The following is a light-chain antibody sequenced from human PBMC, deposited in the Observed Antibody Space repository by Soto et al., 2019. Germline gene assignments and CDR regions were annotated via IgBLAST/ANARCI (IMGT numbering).Light chain of an antibody. V-gene: IGKV3-20*01. Sequence: EIVLTQSPGTLSLSPGERATLSCRASQSVSSYYLAWYQQKPGQPPRLLIYGASSRATGIPDRFSGSGSGTDFTLTISRLEPEDFAVDYCQQYGSSPPLSFGEGTKVEIK. CDR3: QQYGSSPPLS. CDR2: GAS. CDR1: QSVSSYY. J-gene: IGKJ4*01.